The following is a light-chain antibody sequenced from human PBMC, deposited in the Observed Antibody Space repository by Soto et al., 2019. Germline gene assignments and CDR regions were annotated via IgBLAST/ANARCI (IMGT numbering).Light chain of an antibody. V-gene: IGKV1-39*01. Sequence: DIQMTQSPSSLSASVGDRVTITCRASQSISSYLNWYQQKPGKAPKLLIYAASSLQSGVPSRFSSSGSGTDFTLTISSLQPEDFATYYCQQSYSTPPYTFGQGTKVDIK. CDR3: QQSYSTPPYT. CDR2: AAS. J-gene: IGKJ2*01. CDR1: QSISSY.